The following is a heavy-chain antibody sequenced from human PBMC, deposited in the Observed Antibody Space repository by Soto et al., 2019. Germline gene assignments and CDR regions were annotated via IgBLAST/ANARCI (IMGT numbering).Heavy chain of an antibody. CDR1: GFTFSSYD. V-gene: IGHV3-23*01. Sequence: PGGSLRLSCAASGFTFSSYDMSWVRQAPGKGLEWVSAISGSGGSTYYADSVKGRFTISRDNSKNTLYLQMNSLRAEDTAVYYCAKDKLGTTWFDPWGQGTQVTVSS. J-gene: IGHJ5*02. CDR2: ISGSGGST. D-gene: IGHD1-7*01. CDR3: AKDKLGTTWFDP.